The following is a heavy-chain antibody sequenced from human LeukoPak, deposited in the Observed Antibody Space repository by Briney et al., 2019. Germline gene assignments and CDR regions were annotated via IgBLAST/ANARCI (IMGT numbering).Heavy chain of an antibody. CDR3: ARARGIAAAAPYFDY. J-gene: IGHJ4*02. D-gene: IGHD6-13*01. CDR1: GFTVSSNY. Sequence: GGSLRLSSAASGFTVSSNYMSWVRQAPGKGLEWVSVIYSGGSTYYADSVKGRFTISRDNSKNTLYLQMNSLRAKDTAVYYCARARGIAAAAPYFDYWGQGTLVTVSS. CDR2: IYSGGST. V-gene: IGHV3-53*01.